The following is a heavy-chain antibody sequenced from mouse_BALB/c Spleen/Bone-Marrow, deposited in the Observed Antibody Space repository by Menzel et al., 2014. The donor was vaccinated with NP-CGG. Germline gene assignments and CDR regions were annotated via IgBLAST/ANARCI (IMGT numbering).Heavy chain of an antibody. CDR3: AREDITTVVEMDY. D-gene: IGHD1-1*01. CDR1: GYTFTNYW. CDR2: IDPYDSET. V-gene: IGHV1-52*01. Sequence: VQLQQSGAELVRPGASVKLSCKASGYTFTNYWMNWVKQRPEQGLEWIGRIDPYDSETHSNQKFKDKAILTVDKSSSTAYMQLSSLTSEDSAVYYCAREDITTVVEMDYWGQGTSVTVSS. J-gene: IGHJ4*01.